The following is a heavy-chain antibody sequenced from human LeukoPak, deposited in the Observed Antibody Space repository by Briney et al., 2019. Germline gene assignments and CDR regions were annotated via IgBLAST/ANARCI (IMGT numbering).Heavy chain of an antibody. CDR1: GFTFSSYA. CDR2: ISGSGGST. D-gene: IGHD5-18*01. CDR3: AKDTASSWWYFDL. J-gene: IGHJ2*01. V-gene: IGHV3-23*01. Sequence: PGGSLRLSCAASGFTFSSYAMNWVRQAPGKGLEWVSTISGSGGSTYNADSVKGRFTIARDNSKNTLYLQMNSLRAEDTAVYYCAKDTASSWWYFDLWGRGTLVTVSS.